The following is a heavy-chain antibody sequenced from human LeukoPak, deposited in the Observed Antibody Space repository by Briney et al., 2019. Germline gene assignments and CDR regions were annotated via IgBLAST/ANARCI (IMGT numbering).Heavy chain of an antibody. CDR3: TKAVAGTMGFVDY. J-gene: IGHJ4*02. D-gene: IGHD6-19*01. CDR1: GFTFSNAW. CDR2: IKSKTDGGTT. V-gene: IGHV3-15*01. Sequence: PGGSLRLSCAASGFTFSNAWMSWVRQAPGKGLEWVGRIKSKTDGGTTDYAAPVKGRFTISRDDSKNTLYLQMNSLKTEDTAVYYCTKAVAGTMGFVDYWGQGTLVTVSS.